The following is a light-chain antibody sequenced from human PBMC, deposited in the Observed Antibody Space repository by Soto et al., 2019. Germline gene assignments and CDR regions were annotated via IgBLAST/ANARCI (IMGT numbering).Light chain of an antibody. Sequence: QSALTQPASVSGSPGQSIIISCTEATSDVENYVLVSWFQQHPGKAPRLIIYERSRRPSGVSNRFSGSKSGKTASLTISGLQTEDEADYYCCSYVGSSTYVFGTGTKLTVL. CDR3: CSYVGSSTYV. CDR2: ERS. V-gene: IGLV2-23*01. CDR1: TSDVENYVL. J-gene: IGLJ1*01.